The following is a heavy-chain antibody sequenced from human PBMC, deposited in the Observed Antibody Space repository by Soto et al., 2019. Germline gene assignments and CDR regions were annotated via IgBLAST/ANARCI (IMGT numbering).Heavy chain of an antibody. Sequence: SVKVSCKASGGTFSSSTISWVRQAPGQGLEWMGRIIPILGIANYAQKFQGRVTITADKSTSTAYMELSSLRSEDTAVYYCARDGTNYSLYYWGQGTLVTVSS. CDR2: IIPILGIA. J-gene: IGHJ4*02. V-gene: IGHV1-69*04. D-gene: IGHD4-4*01. CDR1: GGTFSSST. CDR3: ARDGTNYSLYY.